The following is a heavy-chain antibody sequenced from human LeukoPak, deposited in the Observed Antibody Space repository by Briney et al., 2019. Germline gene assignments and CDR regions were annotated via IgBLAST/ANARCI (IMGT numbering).Heavy chain of an antibody. CDR1: GFTFSSYG. D-gene: IGHD5-18*01. Sequence: QPGRSLRLSCAASGFTFSSYGKQWVRQAPGKGLEWVAVIWYDGTNKYYADSVKGRFTISRDNSKNTLYLQMNSLRAEDTAVYFCAKDHTRGYSYGYPDYWGQGTLVTVSS. V-gene: IGHV3-33*06. J-gene: IGHJ4*02. CDR3: AKDHTRGYSYGYPDY. CDR2: IWYDGTNK.